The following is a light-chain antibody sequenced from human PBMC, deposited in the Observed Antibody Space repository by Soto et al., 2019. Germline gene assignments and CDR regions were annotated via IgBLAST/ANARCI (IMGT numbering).Light chain of an antibody. CDR2: AAS. CDR3: QQLNSYPPP. V-gene: IGKV1-9*01. J-gene: IGKJ3*01. CDR1: QDIRSY. Sequence: DIQLTQSPSFLSASLGDRVTITCRASQDIRSYLAWYQQKPGKAPNLLVYAASTLHSGVPSRFSGSGSATEFTLTISSLQPEDFATYYCQQLNSYPPPFGPGTKVDIQ.